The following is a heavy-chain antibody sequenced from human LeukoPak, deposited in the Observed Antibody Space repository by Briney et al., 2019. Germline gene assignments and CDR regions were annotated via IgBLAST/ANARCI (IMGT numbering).Heavy chain of an antibody. CDR2: INDNGGRT. V-gene: IGHV3-64D*09. Sequence: GGSLRLSRSASGFTFSRYAMHWVRQAPGKGLEYVSGINDNGGRTHYGDSVKGRFSISGDNSKNTLHLQMSTLRAEDTALYYCVKDVGGSYAFDYWGQGILVTVAS. J-gene: IGHJ4*02. CDR1: GFTFSRYA. CDR3: VKDVGGSYAFDY. D-gene: IGHD1-26*01.